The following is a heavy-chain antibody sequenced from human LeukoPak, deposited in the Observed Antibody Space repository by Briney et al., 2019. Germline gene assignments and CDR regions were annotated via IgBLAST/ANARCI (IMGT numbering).Heavy chain of an antibody. J-gene: IGHJ4*02. CDR1: GGSFSGYY. D-gene: IGHD2-2*01. CDR3: ARGTAQYCSSTSCYFDY. Sequence: PSETLSLTCAVYGGSFSGYYWSWIRQPPGKGLEWIGEINHSGSTNYNPSLKSRVAISVDTSKNQFSLKLSSVTAADTAVYYCARGTAQYCSSTSCYFDYWGQGTLVTVSS. V-gene: IGHV4-34*01. CDR2: INHSGST.